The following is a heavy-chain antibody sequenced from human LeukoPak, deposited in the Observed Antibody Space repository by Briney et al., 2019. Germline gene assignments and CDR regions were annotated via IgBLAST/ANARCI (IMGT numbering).Heavy chain of an antibody. CDR2: ISGTGGST. D-gene: IGHD5-24*01. CDR1: GFTFSSYA. V-gene: IGHV3-23*01. CDR3: AKVSNGYNSPFDY. J-gene: IGHJ4*02. Sequence: GGSLRLSCAASGFTFSSYAMSWVRQAPGKGLEWVSGISGTGGSTYYADSVKGRFTISRDNSKNTLYLQMNSLRAEDTAVYYCAKVSNGYNSPFDYWGQGTLVTVSS.